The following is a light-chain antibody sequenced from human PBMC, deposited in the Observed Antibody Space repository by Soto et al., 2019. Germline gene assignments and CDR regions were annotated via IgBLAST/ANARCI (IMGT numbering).Light chain of an antibody. CDR3: QHYGSSPGT. Sequence: DIVLTQSPGTLSLSPGERATLSCRASHSLRDTYLAWYQQKPGQAPRLLIYGASTRATGIPDRFSGSGSGADFTLTISRLEPEDFAVYYCQHYGSSPGTFGQGTKVDI. CDR2: GAS. V-gene: IGKV3-20*01. J-gene: IGKJ1*01. CDR1: HSLRDTY.